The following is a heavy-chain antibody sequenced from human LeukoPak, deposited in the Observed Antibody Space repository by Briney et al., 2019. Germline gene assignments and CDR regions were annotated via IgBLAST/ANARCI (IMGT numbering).Heavy chain of an antibody. CDR1: GFSFSDYA. V-gene: IGHV3-21*01. J-gene: IGHJ6*02. Sequence: GGSLRLSCAASGFSFSDYAMDWVRHAPGKGLEWVSAISSNSAYIFYADSVEGRFTISRDNAKSSVSLQMNSLRDDDTAVYYCARIFRYQLIDYYALDVWGQGTTVTASS. CDR2: ISSNSAYI. D-gene: IGHD2-2*01. CDR3: ARIFRYQLIDYYALDV.